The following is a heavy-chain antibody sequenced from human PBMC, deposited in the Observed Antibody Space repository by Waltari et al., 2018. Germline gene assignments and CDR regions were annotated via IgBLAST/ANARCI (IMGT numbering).Heavy chain of an antibody. Sequence: QVQLVQSGAEVKKPGASVKVSCKASGYTFTSYDINRGRQATGQGLEWMGWMNPNSGNTGYAQKFQGRVTITRNTSISTAYMELSSLRSEDTAVYYCARQRTYYDILTGYYKEEFDYWGQGTLVTVSS. V-gene: IGHV1-8*03. CDR2: MNPNSGNT. D-gene: IGHD3-9*01. CDR1: GYTFTSYD. J-gene: IGHJ4*02. CDR3: ARQRTYYDILTGYYKEEFDY.